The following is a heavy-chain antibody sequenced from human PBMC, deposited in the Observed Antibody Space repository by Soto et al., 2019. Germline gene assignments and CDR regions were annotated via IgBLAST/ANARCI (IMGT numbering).Heavy chain of an antibody. J-gene: IGHJ4*02. CDR2: IYYSGST. V-gene: IGHV4-39*01. Sequence: PSETLSLTCTVSGGSISSSSYYWGWIRQPPGKGLEWIGSIYYSGSTYYNPSLKSRVTISVDTSKNQFSLKLSSVTAADTAVYYCARIDPPHFDYWGQGTLVTVSS. CDR3: ARIDPPHFDY. CDR1: GGSISSSSYY.